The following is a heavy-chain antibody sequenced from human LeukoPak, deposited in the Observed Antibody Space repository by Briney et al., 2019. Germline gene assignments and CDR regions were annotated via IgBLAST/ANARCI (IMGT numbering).Heavy chain of an antibody. CDR1: GFMFSDHY. V-gene: IGHV3-11*01. D-gene: IGHD1-14*01. CDR3: ARRSWYKADY. Sequence: PGGSLRLSCAASGFMFSDHYMSWIREAPGKGLEWVSILSSSGTTIYYADSVKGRFTISRDNAKNSLLLQMNSLIAEDTAVYYCARRSWYKADYWGQGTLVTVSS. CDR2: LSSSGTTI. J-gene: IGHJ4*02.